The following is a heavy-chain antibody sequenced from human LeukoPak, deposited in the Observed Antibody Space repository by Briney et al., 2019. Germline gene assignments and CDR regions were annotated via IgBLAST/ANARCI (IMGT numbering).Heavy chain of an antibody. D-gene: IGHD2-15*01. CDR1: GGSISSYY. Sequence: KAAETLSLTCTVSGGSISSYYWSWIRQPPGKGLEWIGYTDYTGRTNYNPSLESRVTISVDTSKNQFSLKVSSVTAADTVVYYCARVSGSNYRNYFDYWGQGTLVTVSS. CDR2: TDYTGRT. J-gene: IGHJ4*02. V-gene: IGHV4-59*01. CDR3: ARVSGSNYRNYFDY.